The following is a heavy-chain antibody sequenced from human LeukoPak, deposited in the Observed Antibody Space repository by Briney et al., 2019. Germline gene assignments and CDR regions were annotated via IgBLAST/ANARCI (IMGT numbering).Heavy chain of an antibody. D-gene: IGHD2-15*01. CDR1: EFTFSSYT. J-gene: IGHJ3*02. CDR2: ISRSSSYI. Sequence: PWGSLRLSCAASEFTFSSYTMHWVRQAPGKGLEWVSSISRSSSYIYYADSVKGRFTISRDNAKNSLFLQMNSLRAEDTAVYYCASAPAVATPGPLIWAFDIWGQGTMVTVSS. V-gene: IGHV3-21*01. CDR3: ASAPAVATPGPLIWAFDI.